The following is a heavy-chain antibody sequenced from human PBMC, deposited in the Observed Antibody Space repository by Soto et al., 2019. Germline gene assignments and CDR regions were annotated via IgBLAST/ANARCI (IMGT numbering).Heavy chain of an antibody. Sequence: QITLKESGPTLVKPTQTLTLTCTFSGFSLSTSGVGVGWIRQPPGKALEWLALIYWDDDKRYSPSLKSRLTITKYTSKNQAVLSMTNMDPVSTATYFCARSPWFHYWGQGLLVTVSS. CDR3: ARSPWFHY. V-gene: IGHV2-5*02. CDR1: GFSLSTSGVG. CDR2: IYWDDDK. J-gene: IGHJ4*02.